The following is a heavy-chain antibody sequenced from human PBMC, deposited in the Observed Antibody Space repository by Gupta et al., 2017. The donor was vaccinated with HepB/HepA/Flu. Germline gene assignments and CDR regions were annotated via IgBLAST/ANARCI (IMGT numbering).Heavy chain of an antibody. Sequence: QVQLVESGGGVVQPGRSLRLSCAASGFTFSSYTIHWVRQAPGKGLEWVAGISYDGINKDYADSVKGRFTISRDNSKNTLYLQMNSLRTEDTAVYYCAREYSSSSADYWGQGTLVTVSS. CDR2: ISYDGINK. V-gene: IGHV3-30-3*01. D-gene: IGHD6-6*01. CDR3: AREYSSSSADY. J-gene: IGHJ4*02. CDR1: GFTFSSYT.